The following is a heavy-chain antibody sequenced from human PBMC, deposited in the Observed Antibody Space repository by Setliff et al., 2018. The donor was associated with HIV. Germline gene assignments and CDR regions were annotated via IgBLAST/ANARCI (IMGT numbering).Heavy chain of an antibody. CDR3: ARGEFYCGTDCYWSSFDY. CDR2: FYYSWNT. CDR1: GASIGRRSDC. Sequence: LSLTCTVSGASIGRRSDCWGWIRQPPGKGLGWIGSFYYSWNTYYNPSLKSRVTIPVDTSKNQFSLKLSSVTAADTAVYYCARGEFYCGTDCYWSSFDYWGQGILVTVSS. D-gene: IGHD2-21*02. V-gene: IGHV4-39*01. J-gene: IGHJ4*02.